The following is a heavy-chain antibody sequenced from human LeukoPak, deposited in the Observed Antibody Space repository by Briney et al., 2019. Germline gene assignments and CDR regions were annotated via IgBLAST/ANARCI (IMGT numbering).Heavy chain of an antibody. J-gene: IGHJ4*02. CDR1: GYTFTSYG. CDR2: ISAYNGNT. V-gene: IGHV1-18*01. Sequence: ASVRVSCKASGYTFTSYGISWVRQAPGQGLEWMGWISAYNGNTNYAQKLQGRVTMTTDTSTSTAYMELRSLRSDDTAVYYCARGGVRTVVRFDFDYWGQGTLVTVSS. CDR3: ARGGVRTVVRFDFDY. D-gene: IGHD4-23*01.